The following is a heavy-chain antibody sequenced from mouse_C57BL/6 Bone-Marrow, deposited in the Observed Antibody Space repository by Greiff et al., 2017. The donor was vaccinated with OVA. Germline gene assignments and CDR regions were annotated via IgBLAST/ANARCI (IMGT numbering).Heavy chain of an antibody. J-gene: IGHJ2*01. D-gene: IGHD2-3*01. CDR1: GFTFSSYG. Sequence: EVKLMESGGDLVKPGGSLKLSCAASGFTFSSYGMSWVRQTPAKRLEWVATISSGGSYTYYPDSVKGRFTISRDNAKNTLYLQMSSLKSEDTAMYYCARHPDGYYIYFDYWGQGTTLTVSS. CDR3: ARHPDGYYIYFDY. CDR2: ISSGGSYT. V-gene: IGHV5-6*01.